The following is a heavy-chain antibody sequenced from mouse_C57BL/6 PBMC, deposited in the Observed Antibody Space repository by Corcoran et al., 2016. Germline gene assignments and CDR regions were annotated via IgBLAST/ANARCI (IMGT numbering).Heavy chain of an antibody. CDR2: VYPYNGGT. D-gene: IGHD1-1*01. CDR3: ARSSYGSSYWFAY. J-gene: IGHJ3*01. Sequence: EVQLQQSGPVLVKPGPSVKISCKASGFTFTDYYMHWVKQSHGKSLEWIGLVYPYNGGTSYNQKFKGKATLTVDSSSSTAYMELNSLTSEDAAVYYCARSSYGSSYWFAYWGQGTLVTVSA. CDR1: GFTFTDYY. V-gene: IGHV1-36*01.